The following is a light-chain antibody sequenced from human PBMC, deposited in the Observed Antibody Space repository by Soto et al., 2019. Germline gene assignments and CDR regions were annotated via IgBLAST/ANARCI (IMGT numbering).Light chain of an antibody. CDR2: GAS. CDR1: QSVSRNY. CDR3: HQYGGYSRVT. V-gene: IGKV3-20*01. J-gene: IGKJ4*01. Sequence: EIVLTQSPGTLSLSPGERATLSCRASQSVSRNYLAWYPQKPGQAPRLLIYGASSRATGIPDRVIGSGSGTDFTLTISRLEPEDFAVYYCHQYGGYSRVTFGGGNKVDIK.